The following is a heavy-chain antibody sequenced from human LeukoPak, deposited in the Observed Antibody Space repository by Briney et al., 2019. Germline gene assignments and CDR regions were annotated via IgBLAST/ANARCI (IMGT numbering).Heavy chain of an antibody. D-gene: IGHD1-26*01. CDR1: GGSFSGYY. CDR2: VYTSGNT. Sequence: SETLSLTCAVYGGSFSGYYWTWIRQPAGKGLEWIGRVYTSGNTNYNLSLKSRVTISVDTSKNEFSLTVTSVTAADTAVYYCARGVGATISYYHYYIDAWGKGTTVTVSS. V-gene: IGHV4-59*10. CDR3: ARGVGATISYYHYYIDA. J-gene: IGHJ6*03.